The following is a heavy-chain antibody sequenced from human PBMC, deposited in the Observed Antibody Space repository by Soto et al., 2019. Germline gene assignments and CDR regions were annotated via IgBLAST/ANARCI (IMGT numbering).Heavy chain of an antibody. CDR1: GFTFSSFG. Sequence: PGGSLRLSCAASGFTFSSFGMHWVRQAPGKGLEWVAVISYDGTEEKYADSVKGRATVSRDNSKNTVYLQMNRLRGDDSAIYYCAKGRFDVVTISPFDHWGQGTLV. J-gene: IGHJ4*01. CDR2: ISYDGTEE. D-gene: IGHD3-3*02. CDR3: AKGRFDVVTISPFDH. V-gene: IGHV3-30*18.